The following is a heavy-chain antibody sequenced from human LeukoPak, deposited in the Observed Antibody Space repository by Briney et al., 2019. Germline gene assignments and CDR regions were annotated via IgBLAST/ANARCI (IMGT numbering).Heavy chain of an antibody. V-gene: IGHV4-59*02. CDR2: THHSGNT. CDR1: GDSVSGYY. D-gene: IGHD3-10*01. CDR3: ARWEVRLNAFEM. J-gene: IGHJ3*02. Sequence: SETLSPTCIVSGDSVSGYYWNWIRQPPGKGLDWIGYTHHSGNTLYNPSLKSRVTTSVDTSKNQFSLSLSSVTAADTAVYYCARWEVRLNAFEMWGQGAMVTVSS.